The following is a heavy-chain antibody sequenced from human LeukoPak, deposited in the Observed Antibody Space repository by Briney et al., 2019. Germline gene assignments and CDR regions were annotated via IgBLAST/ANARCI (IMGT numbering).Heavy chain of an antibody. CDR1: GFTLSSYA. J-gene: IGHJ4*02. Sequence: GGSLRLSCAASGFTLSSYAMSWVRQAPGKGLEWVSAISDSGNTYHADSVKGRFTISRDSPKSTLFLQMNRLRPEDAAVYYCAKAPVTTCRGAYCYPFDYWGQGTLVTVSS. CDR3: AKAPVTTCRGAYCYPFDY. V-gene: IGHV3-23*01. CDR2: ISDSGNT. D-gene: IGHD2-21*01.